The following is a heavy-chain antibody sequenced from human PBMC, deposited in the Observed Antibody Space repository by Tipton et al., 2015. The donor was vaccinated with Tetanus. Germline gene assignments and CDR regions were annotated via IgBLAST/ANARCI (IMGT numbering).Heavy chain of an antibody. J-gene: IGHJ3*02. CDR2: IYYSGDT. CDR1: GGSISNYY. V-gene: IGHV4-59*01. D-gene: IGHD3-10*01. CDR3: ARDELFFSGGEDHAAFDI. Sequence: TLSLTCTVSGGSISNYYWNWIRQSPGKGLEWLGNIYYSGDTDYNPSLQSRATISLDTSKNQFSLKLTSVTTADTAVYFCARDELFFSGGEDHAAFDIWGQGTLVTVSS.